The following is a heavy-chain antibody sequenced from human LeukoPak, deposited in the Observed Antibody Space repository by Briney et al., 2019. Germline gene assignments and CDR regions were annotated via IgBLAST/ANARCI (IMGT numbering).Heavy chain of an antibody. Sequence: SETLSLTCAVYGGSFSGYYWSWIRQPPGKGLEWIGEINHSGSTNYNPSLKSRVTISVDTSKNQFSLKLSSVTAADTAVYYCARAGQPGHWGQGTLVTVSS. CDR1: GGSFSGYY. J-gene: IGHJ4*02. CDR3: ARAGQPGH. V-gene: IGHV4-34*01. D-gene: IGHD3-10*01. CDR2: INHSGST.